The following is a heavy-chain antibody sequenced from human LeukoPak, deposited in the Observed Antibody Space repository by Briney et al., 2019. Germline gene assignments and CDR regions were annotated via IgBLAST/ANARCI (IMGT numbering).Heavy chain of an antibody. Sequence: GGSLRLSCAASGFTFSSYGMHWVRQAPGKGLEWVAFIRHDGSSKYYADSVKGRFTISRDNSKNTLYLQMNSLRAGDTAVYYCAKDDAFDIWGQGTMVTVSS. J-gene: IGHJ3*02. CDR2: IRHDGSSK. V-gene: IGHV3-30*02. CDR1: GFTFSSYG. CDR3: AKDDAFDI.